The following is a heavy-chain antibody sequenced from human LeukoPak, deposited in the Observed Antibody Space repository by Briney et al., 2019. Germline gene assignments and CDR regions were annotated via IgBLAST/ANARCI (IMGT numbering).Heavy chain of an antibody. CDR1: GYSISSGYY. Sequence: SETLSLTCTVSGYSISSGYYWGWIRQPPGKGLEWIGIIYHSGRTDYNPSLKSRVTISVDTSKSQFSLKLRSVTAADTAVYYCARLEGGYSYGHFDYWGQGTLVTVSS. CDR2: IYHSGRT. D-gene: IGHD5-18*01. CDR3: ARLEGGYSYGHFDY. V-gene: IGHV4-38-2*02. J-gene: IGHJ4*02.